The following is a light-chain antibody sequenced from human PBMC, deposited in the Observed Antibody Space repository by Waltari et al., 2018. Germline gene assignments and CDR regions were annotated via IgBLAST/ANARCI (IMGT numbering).Light chain of an antibody. CDR1: SGSIASNF. Sequence: FILTPPHSVSESPGKTVAISCTRSSGSIASNFVQRYQQRPGRAPTLVIYEDYERPSGVPDRFSGSIDRSSNSASLTISELKTEDEAEYYCQSYGSKIVVFGSATKLTVL. V-gene: IGLV6-57*04. CDR3: QSYGSKIVV. J-gene: IGLJ2*01. CDR2: EDY.